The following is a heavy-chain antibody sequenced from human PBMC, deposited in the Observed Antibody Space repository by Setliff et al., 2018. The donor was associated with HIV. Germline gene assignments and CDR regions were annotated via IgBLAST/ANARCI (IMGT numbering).Heavy chain of an antibody. Sequence: PSETLSLTCAVYTESLTRYDWAWIRQSPEKGLEWIGEIDDSGSIIYNPSLQSRVTMSVDTSKNQFSLKVRSLTAADTGLYYCARDCSGGTCHSGGGYDTFDFWGQRTMVTVSS. D-gene: IGHD2-15*01. V-gene: IGHV4-34*01. CDR3: ARDCSGGTCHSGGGYDTFDF. CDR1: TESLTRYD. J-gene: IGHJ3*01. CDR2: IDDSGSI.